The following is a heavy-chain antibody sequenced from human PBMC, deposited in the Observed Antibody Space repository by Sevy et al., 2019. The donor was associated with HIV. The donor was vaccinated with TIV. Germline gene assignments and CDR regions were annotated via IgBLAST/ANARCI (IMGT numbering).Heavy chain of an antibody. J-gene: IGHJ4*02. CDR1: GFTFSDHY. Sequence: GGSLRLSCAASGFTFSDHYMEWVRQAPGKGLEWVGRTRNKADSYTTEYAASVKGRFTSSRVDSKNSLYLQMNSLKTEDTAVYYCATHAGIAAAGRVFDYWGQGSLVTVSS. CDR2: TRNKADSYTT. CDR3: ATHAGIAAAGRVFDY. D-gene: IGHD6-13*01. V-gene: IGHV3-72*01.